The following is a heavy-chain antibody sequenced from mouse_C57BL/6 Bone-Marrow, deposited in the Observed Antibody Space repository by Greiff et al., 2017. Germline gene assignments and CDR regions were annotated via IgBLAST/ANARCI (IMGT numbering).Heavy chain of an antibody. CDR1: GYSITSGYY. D-gene: IGHD1-1*01. CDR2: ISYDGSN. J-gene: IGHJ1*03. V-gene: IGHV3-6*01. Sequence: EVQLQESGPGLVKPSQSLSLTCSVTGYSITSGYYWNWIRQFPGNKLEWMGYISYDGSNNYNPTLKNRISITRDTSKNQFFLKLNSVTTEDTATYYCARVRYYGSSLYWDFDVWGTGTTVTVSS. CDR3: ARVRYYGSSLYWDFDV.